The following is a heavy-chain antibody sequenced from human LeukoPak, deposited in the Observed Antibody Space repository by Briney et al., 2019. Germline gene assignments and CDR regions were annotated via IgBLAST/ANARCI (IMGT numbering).Heavy chain of an antibody. D-gene: IGHD5-12*01. J-gene: IGHJ4*02. CDR3: ARDVQVATIYPLDY. CDR2: ISSSGSTI. Sequence: GGSLRLSCAASGFTFSSYEMNWVRQAPGRGLEWVSYISSSGSTIYYADSVKGRFTISRDNARNSLFLQMNSLRAEDTAVYYCARDVQVATIYPLDYWGQGTLVTVSS. CDR1: GFTFSSYE. V-gene: IGHV3-48*03.